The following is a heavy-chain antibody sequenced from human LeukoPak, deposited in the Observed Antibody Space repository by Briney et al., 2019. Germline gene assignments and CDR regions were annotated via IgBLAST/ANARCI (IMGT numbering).Heavy chain of an antibody. V-gene: IGHV1-2*06. D-gene: IGHD3-16*02. CDR2: INPNSGGT. J-gene: IGHJ4*02. CDR3: ARELPVWGSYRYFGY. Sequence: ASVKVSCKASGYTFTGYYMHWVRQAPGQGLEWMGRINPNSGGTNYAQKFQGRVTMTRDTSISTAYMELSRPRSDDTAVYYCARELPVWGSYRYFGYWGQGTVVTVSS. CDR1: GYTFTGYY.